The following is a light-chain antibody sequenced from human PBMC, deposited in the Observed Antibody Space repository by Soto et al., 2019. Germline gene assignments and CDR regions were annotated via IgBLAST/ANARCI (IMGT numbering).Light chain of an antibody. CDR3: CSYAGNRNV. CDR2: EGT. J-gene: IGLJ1*01. CDR1: NSDVGSYNL. Sequence: QYALTQPASVSGSPGQSITISCTGTNSDVGSYNLVSWYQQHPGEAPKLMIYEGTKRPSGISSRFSGSKSGNTASLTISGLQADDEADYYCCSYAGNRNVFGTGTKLTVL. V-gene: IGLV2-23*03.